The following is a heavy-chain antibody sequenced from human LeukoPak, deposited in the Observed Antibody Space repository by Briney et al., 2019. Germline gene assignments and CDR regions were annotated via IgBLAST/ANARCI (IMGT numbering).Heavy chain of an antibody. J-gene: IGHJ4*02. V-gene: IGHV4-59*01. Sequence: SETLSLTCTVSGGSISSYYWSWIRQPPGKGLEWIGYIYYSGSTNYNPSLKSRVTISVDTSKNQFSLKLSSVTAADTAVYYCAKEPHAYDSSGNDYWGQGTLVTVSS. CDR3: AKEPHAYDSSGNDY. CDR2: IYYSGST. CDR1: GGSISSYY. D-gene: IGHD3-22*01.